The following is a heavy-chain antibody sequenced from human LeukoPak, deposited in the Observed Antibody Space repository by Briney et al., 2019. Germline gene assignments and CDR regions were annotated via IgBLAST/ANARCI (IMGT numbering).Heavy chain of an antibody. CDR1: GYTFTSYG. CDR2: ISAYNGNT. J-gene: IGHJ6*03. Sequence: ASVKVSCKASGYTFTSYGISWVRQAPGQGLEWMGWISAYNGNTNYAQKFQGRVTMTRNTSISTAYMELSSLRSEDTAVHYCARARDEGYFYYYYYYYMDVWGKGTTVTISS. CDR3: ARARDEGYFYYYYYYYMDV. D-gene: IGHD2/OR15-2a*01. V-gene: IGHV1-18*01.